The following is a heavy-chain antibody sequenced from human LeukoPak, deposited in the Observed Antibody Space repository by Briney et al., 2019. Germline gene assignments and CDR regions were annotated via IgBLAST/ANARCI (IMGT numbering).Heavy chain of an antibody. J-gene: IGHJ6*03. CDR1: SYSISSGYY. CDR2: IYHSGST. D-gene: IGHD1/OR15-1a*01. V-gene: IGHV4-38-2*01. Sequence: PSETLSLTCAVSSYSISSGYYWSWIRQPPGKGLEWIGSIYHSGSTYYNPSLKRRVTISVDPSNNQFSLKVKSVTAADTAVYYCARSTGTYTYMDVWGKGTTVTVSS. CDR3: ARSTGTYTYMDV.